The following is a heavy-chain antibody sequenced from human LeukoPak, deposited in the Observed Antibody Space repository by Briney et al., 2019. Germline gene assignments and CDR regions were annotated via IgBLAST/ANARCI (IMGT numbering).Heavy chain of an antibody. D-gene: IGHD3-10*01. CDR2: FDPEDGET. V-gene: IGHV1-24*01. J-gene: IGHJ4*02. CDR1: GYTLTELS. CDR3: ATEGLITMVRGAAFDY. Sequence: ASVKVSCKVSGYTLTELSMHWVRQAPGKGLEWMGGFDPEDGETICAQKFQGRVTMTEDTSTDTAYMELSSLRSEDTAVYYCATEGLITMVRGAAFDYWGQGTLVTVSS.